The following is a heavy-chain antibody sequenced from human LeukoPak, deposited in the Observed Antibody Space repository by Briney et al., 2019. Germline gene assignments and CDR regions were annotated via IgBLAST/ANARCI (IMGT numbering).Heavy chain of an antibody. J-gene: IGHJ4*02. V-gene: IGHV3-13*01. CDR2: IGTAGDT. D-gene: IGHD3-10*01. CDR1: GFTFSSYD. CDR3: ARGPPYYYGSGSYSDY. Sequence: GGSLRLSCAASGFTFSSYDMRWVRQATGKGLEWVSAIGTAGDTYYPGSVKGRFTISRENAKNSLYLQMNSLRTEDTAVYYCARGPPYYYGSGSYSDYWGQGTLVTVSS.